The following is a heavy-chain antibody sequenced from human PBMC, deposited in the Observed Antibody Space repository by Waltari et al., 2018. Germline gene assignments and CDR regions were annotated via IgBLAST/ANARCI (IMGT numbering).Heavy chain of an antibody. CDR2: IYYSGST. V-gene: IGHV4-39*01. CDR1: GGSISSSSYY. Sequence: QLQLQESGPGLVKPSETLSLTCTVSGGSISSSSYYWGWIRQPPGKGLEWIGSIYYSGSTYSNPALKIRVTISVDTSKNQFSLKLSSVTAADTAVYYCARRENIVGAIAYFDYWGQGTLVTVSS. D-gene: IGHD1-26*01. CDR3: ARRENIVGAIAYFDY. J-gene: IGHJ4*02.